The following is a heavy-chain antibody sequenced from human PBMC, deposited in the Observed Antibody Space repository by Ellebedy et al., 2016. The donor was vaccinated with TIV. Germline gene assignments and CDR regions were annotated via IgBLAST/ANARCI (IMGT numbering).Heavy chain of an antibody. CDR1: GGTISSYA. Sequence: AASVKVSCKAFGGTISSYAITWVRQAPGQGLEWMGGIIPMFGTADYAQKFQGRVTITADESTTTAFMELSSLRPEDTAVYYCAKRGVHSVSYRSDPWGQGTLVTVSS. CDR3: AKRGVHSVSYRSDP. V-gene: IGHV1-69*13. D-gene: IGHD1-26*01. CDR2: IIPMFGTA. J-gene: IGHJ5*02.